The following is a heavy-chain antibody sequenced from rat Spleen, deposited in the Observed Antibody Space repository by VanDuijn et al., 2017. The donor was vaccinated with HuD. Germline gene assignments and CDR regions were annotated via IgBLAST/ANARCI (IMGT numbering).Heavy chain of an antibody. CDR2: IIYEGSST. D-gene: IGHD1-9*01. CDR3: ARRGDYGYNPYYFDY. CDR1: GFTFSDYA. J-gene: IGHJ2*01. V-gene: IGHV5-17*01. Sequence: EVQLVESGGGLVQPGNSLKLSCAASGFTFSDYAMAWVRQSPKKGLEWVATIIYEGSSTYYGDSVKGRFTISRDNAKSTLYLQMNSLRSEDTATYYCARRGDYGYNPYYFDYWGQGVMVTVSS.